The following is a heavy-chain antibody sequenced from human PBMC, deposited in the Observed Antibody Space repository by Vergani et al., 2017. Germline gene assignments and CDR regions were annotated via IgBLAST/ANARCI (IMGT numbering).Heavy chain of an antibody. J-gene: IGHJ6*02. CDR3: ARDPHPGDSSGWHLNYYGMDV. D-gene: IGHD6-19*01. CDR2: ISSSSSTI. V-gene: IGHV3-48*01. Sequence: EVQLVESGGGLVQPGGSLRLSCAASGFTFSSYSMNWVRQAPGKGLEWVSYISSSSSTIYYADSVKGRFTISRDNAKNSLYLQMNSLRAEDTAVYYCARDPHPGDSSGWHLNYYGMDVWGQGTTVTVSS. CDR1: GFTFSSYS.